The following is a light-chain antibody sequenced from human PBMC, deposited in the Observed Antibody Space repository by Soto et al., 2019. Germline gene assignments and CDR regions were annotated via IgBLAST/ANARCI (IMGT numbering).Light chain of an antibody. J-gene: IGLJ1*01. V-gene: IGLV2-14*01. CDR1: SRDVDSNNY. CDR3: SSYTTSNTRQIV. Sequence: QSALTQPASVSASPGQSITTSCTGNSRDVDSNNYVSWYQQHPGKAPKFMIYDVSNRPSGVSNRFSGSKSGNTASLTISGLQAEDEADYYCSSYTTSNTRQIVFGTGTKVTGL. CDR2: DVS.